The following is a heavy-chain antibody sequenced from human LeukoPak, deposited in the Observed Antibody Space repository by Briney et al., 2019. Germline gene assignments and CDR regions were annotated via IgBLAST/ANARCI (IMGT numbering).Heavy chain of an antibody. V-gene: IGHV1-18*01. CDR2: ISAYNGNT. J-gene: IGHJ5*02. CDR3: ARDVKYRGWWFDP. CDR1: GYTFTSYG. D-gene: IGHD2-2*01. Sequence: ASVKVSCKASGYTFTSYGISWVRQAPGQGLEWMGWISAYNGNTNYAQKLQGRVTMTTDTSTSTAYMELSSLRSEDTAVYYCARDVKYRGWWFDPWGQGTLVTVSS.